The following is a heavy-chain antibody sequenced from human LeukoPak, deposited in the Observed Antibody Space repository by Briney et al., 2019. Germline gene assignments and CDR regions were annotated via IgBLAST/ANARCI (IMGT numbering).Heavy chain of an antibody. J-gene: IGHJ4*02. Sequence: PGGSLRLSCAASGFKFSNHWMHWVRQSPGKGLVWVARINNDGSDTSHADSVEGRFTISRDNAENTLYLRMNSLRVEDTAMYFCARNNWGIDDWGQGTLVTVSS. CDR2: INNDGSDT. D-gene: IGHD7-27*01. CDR3: ARNNWGIDD. CDR1: GFKFSNHW. V-gene: IGHV3-74*01.